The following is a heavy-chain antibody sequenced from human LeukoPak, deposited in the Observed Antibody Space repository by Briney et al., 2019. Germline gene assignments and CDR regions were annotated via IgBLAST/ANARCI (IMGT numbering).Heavy chain of an antibody. D-gene: IGHD3-22*01. CDR3: ARVLKYYYDSSGYDDAFDI. CDR1: GYTFTGYY. V-gene: IGHV1-2*02. CDR2: INPNSGGT. Sequence: ASVKVSCKASGYTFTGYYMHWVLQAPGQGLEWMGWINPNSGGTNYAQKFQGRVTMTRDTSISTAYMELSRLRSDDTAVYYCARVLKYYYDSSGYDDAFDIWGQGTMVTVSS. J-gene: IGHJ3*02.